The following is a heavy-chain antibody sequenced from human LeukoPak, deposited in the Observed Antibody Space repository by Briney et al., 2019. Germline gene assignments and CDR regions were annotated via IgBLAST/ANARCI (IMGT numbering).Heavy chain of an antibody. J-gene: IGHJ4*02. Sequence: ASVKVSCKVSGYTLTELSMHWVRQAPGKGLEWMGGFDPEDGETIYAQKFQGRVTMTEDTSTDTAYMELSSLRSEDMAVYYCATPGYSYGSYLDYWGQGTLVTVSS. CDR3: ATPGYSYGSYLDY. CDR2: FDPEDGET. D-gene: IGHD5-18*01. V-gene: IGHV1-24*01. CDR1: GYTLTELS.